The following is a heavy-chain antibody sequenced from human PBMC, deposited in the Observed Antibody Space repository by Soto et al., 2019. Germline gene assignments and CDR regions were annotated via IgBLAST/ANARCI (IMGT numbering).Heavy chain of an antibody. V-gene: IGHV3-73*01. CDR1: GFTFNGPA. CDR3: STAYV. D-gene: IGHD3-16*01. J-gene: IGHJ4*02. CDR2: IRNKANSYAT. Sequence: EVQLVESGGGLVQPGGSVKLSCAASGFTFNGPAIHWVRQASGKGLEWVGRIRNKANSYATAYAASVKGRVTISRDDSTNTAYLQMNSLKAEDSAVYYCSTAYVWGQGTLVTVPS.